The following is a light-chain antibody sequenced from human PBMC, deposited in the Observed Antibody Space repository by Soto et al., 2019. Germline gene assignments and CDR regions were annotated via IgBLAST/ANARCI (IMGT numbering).Light chain of an antibody. Sequence: IQVTQSPSSLSASVGDRVTITCRASQDISSYLAWYQQKPGKAPTLLIYAASTLQSGGPSRFSGSGFGTDFTLTISSLQAEDFASYYCQQLRSYPSTFGGGTKVDIK. CDR3: QQLRSYPST. J-gene: IGKJ4*01. CDR2: AAS. V-gene: IGKV1-9*01. CDR1: QDISSY.